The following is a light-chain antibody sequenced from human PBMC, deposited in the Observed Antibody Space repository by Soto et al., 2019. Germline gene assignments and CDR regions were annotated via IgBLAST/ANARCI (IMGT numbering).Light chain of an antibody. V-gene: IGKV1-5*01. CDR1: QYISSW. J-gene: IGKJ1*01. Sequence: DIQMTQSPSSLSASIGDRVTITCRASQYISSWLAWYQQKPGKAPKLLMFDTFSLESGVPSRFSGSRSGTEFTLTISSLQPDDYATYYCQQYNSYSEAFGQGTKVELK. CDR2: DTF. CDR3: QQYNSYSEA.